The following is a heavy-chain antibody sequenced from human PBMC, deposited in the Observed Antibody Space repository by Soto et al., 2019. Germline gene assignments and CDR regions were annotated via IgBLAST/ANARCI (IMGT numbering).Heavy chain of an antibody. Sequence: GGLRLSCAASGFTFSSYAMSWVRQAPGKGLEWVSAISGSGGSTYYADSVKGRFTISRDNSKNTLYLQMNSLRAEDTAVYYCAKDSNVYPSYYYDSSGYYPDAFDIWGQGTMVTVSS. J-gene: IGHJ3*02. D-gene: IGHD3-22*01. CDR2: ISGSGGST. V-gene: IGHV3-23*01. CDR3: AKDSNVYPSYYYDSSGYYPDAFDI. CDR1: GFTFSSYA.